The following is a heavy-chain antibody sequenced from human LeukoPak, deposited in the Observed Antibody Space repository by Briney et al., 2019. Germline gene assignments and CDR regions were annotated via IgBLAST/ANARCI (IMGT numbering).Heavy chain of an antibody. J-gene: IGHJ4*02. CDR2: ISYDGSNK. CDR1: GFTFSSYW. CDR3: AKDRGYRDLYYFDY. D-gene: IGHD5-12*01. V-gene: IGHV3-30*18. Sequence: GGSLRLFCAASGFTFSSYWMSWVRQAQGKGLEWVAVISYDGSNKYYADSVKGRFTISRDNSKNTLYLQMNSLRAEDTAVYYCAKDRGYRDLYYFDYWGQETLVTVSS.